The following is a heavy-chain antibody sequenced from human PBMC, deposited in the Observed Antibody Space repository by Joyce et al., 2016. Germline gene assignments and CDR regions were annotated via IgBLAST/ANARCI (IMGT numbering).Heavy chain of an antibody. V-gene: IGHV3-23*01. Sequence: EVQLLESGGGLVQPGGSLRLSCAASGFTFSSYAMTWVRQAPGKGLEWVSGMSGSGDSTYYADSVKGQFTISRDNSKNTLYLQMNSLRAEDTAVYYCVKEEDIVVVPAASSYWGQGTLVTVSS. CDR3: VKEEDIVVVPAASSY. CDR2: MSGSGDST. J-gene: IGHJ4*02. D-gene: IGHD2-2*01. CDR1: GFTFSSYA.